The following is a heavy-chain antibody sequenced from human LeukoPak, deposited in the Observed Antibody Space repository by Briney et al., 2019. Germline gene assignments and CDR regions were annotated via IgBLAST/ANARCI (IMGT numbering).Heavy chain of an antibody. D-gene: IGHD2-15*01. Sequence: WASVKVSCKASGYTFTGYYMHWVRQAPGQGLEWMGRINPNSGGTNYAQKFQGRVTMTRDTSISTAYMELSRVRSDDTAVYYCARVGSGCSGGSCFPVGAFDIWGQGTMVTVSS. CDR3: ARVGSGCSGGSCFPVGAFDI. J-gene: IGHJ3*02. CDR1: GYTFTGYY. CDR2: INPNSGGT. V-gene: IGHV1-2*06.